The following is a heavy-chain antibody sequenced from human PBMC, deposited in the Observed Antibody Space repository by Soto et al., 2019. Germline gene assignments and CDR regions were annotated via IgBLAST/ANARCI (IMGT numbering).Heavy chain of an antibody. CDR1: GFTFSNAW. D-gene: IGHD6-19*01. CDR3: TTDRQWLVRGFDY. Sequence: PGGSLRLSCAASGFTFSNAWMSWVRQAPGKGLEWVGRIKSKTDGGTTDYAAPVKGRFTISRDDSKNTLYLQMNSLKTEDTAVYYCTTDRQWLVRGFDYWGQGTLVTVSS. V-gene: IGHV3-15*01. J-gene: IGHJ4*02. CDR2: IKSKTDGGTT.